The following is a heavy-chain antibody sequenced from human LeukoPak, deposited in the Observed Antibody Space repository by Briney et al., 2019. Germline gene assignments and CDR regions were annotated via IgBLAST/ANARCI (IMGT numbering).Heavy chain of an antibody. J-gene: IGHJ6*02. V-gene: IGHV3-7*01. CDR2: IKEDGSEK. CDR1: GFTFSNYW. D-gene: IGHD2-2*01. CDR3: ARDVINTKYCSSTSCYLV. Sequence: GGSLRLSCVASGFTFSNYWMSWVRQAPGMGLEWVANIKEDGSEKHHVDSVKGRFTISRDNAKNSLYLQMNSLRAEDTAVYYCARDVINTKYCSSTSCYLVWGQGTTVTVSS.